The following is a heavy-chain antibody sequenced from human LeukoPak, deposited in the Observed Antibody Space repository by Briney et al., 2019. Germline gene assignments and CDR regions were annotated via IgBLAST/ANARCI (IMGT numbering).Heavy chain of an antibody. V-gene: IGHV4-39*07. CDR2: FYYSGST. D-gene: IGHD5-12*01. J-gene: IGHJ4*02. Sequence: PSETLSLTCTVSGGSISSSSYYWGWIRQPPGKGLEWIGTFYYSGSTYYNPSLKSRVTISADTSKNQFSLKLSSVTAADTAVYYCARESIVATIAGYWGQGTLVTVSS. CDR1: GGSISSSSYY. CDR3: ARESIVATIAGY.